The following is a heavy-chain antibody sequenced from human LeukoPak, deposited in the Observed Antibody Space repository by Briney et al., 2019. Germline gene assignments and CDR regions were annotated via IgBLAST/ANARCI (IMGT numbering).Heavy chain of an antibody. CDR2: ILYSGST. Sequence: PSETLSLTCTVSGXSISSSNFYWDWIRQPPGKGLAWISNILYSGSTNYNPSLNTRITISADTSKNQFSPKLSSVTAVDTAVYYCARETLPVGSTRELLPVWGQGTLVTVSS. V-gene: IGHV4-39*07. J-gene: IGHJ4*02. CDR1: GXSISSSNFY. D-gene: IGHD1-26*01. CDR3: ARETLPVGSTRELLPV.